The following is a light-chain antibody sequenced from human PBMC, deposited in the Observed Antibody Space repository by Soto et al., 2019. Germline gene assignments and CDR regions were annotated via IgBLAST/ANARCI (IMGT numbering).Light chain of an antibody. CDR1: SGDVGVFNF. CDR3: CSYAGTYTYV. Sequence: QSVLSQPRSVSGSPGQSVTISCTGTSGDVGVFNFVSWYQQHPGKAPKLMIYDVSKRPSGVPDRFSGSKSGNTASLTISGLQAEDEADYYCCSYAGTYTYVFGTGPKVTVL. CDR2: DVS. J-gene: IGLJ1*01. V-gene: IGLV2-11*01.